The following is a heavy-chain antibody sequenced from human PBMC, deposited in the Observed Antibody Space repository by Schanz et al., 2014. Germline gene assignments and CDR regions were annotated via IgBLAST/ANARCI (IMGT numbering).Heavy chain of an antibody. CDR3: ARPFLGYYGDLAY. J-gene: IGHJ4*02. D-gene: IGHD4-17*01. CDR2: ITNKPNNYNT. V-gene: IGHV3-72*01. CDR1: GFTFSDHY. Sequence: EVQLVESGGGLVKPGGSQRLSCAASGFTFSDHYMDWVRQAPGKGLEWVGRITNKPNNYNTEYAASVKGRFTISRDNYKNTLYLQMNSLSAEDTAVYFCARPFLGYYGDLAYWGQGTLLTVSS.